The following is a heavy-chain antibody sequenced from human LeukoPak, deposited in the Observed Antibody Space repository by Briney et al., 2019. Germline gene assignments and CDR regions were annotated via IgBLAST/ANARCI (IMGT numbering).Heavy chain of an antibody. D-gene: IGHD3-10*01. Sequence: SETLSLTCAVYGVSFSGYYWSWIRQPPGKGLEWIGEINHSGSTNYNPSLKSRVTISVDTSKNQFSLKLSSVTAADTAVYYCARVALLWFGPDPYPYYFDYWGQGTLVTVSS. V-gene: IGHV4-34*01. J-gene: IGHJ4*02. CDR3: ARVALLWFGPDPYPYYFDY. CDR2: INHSGST. CDR1: GVSFSGYY.